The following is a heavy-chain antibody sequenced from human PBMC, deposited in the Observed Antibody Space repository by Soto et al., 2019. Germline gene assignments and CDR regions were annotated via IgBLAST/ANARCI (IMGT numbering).Heavy chain of an antibody. Sequence: GGSLRLSCAASGFTFSSYYMTWVRQAPRRGLEWVAHISQDGRATYHADSVKDRFIISRDNAKNSLYLHINTLRAEDTAVYRCTRWNYAMDVWGQGTTVTVSS. CDR2: ISQDGRAT. CDR3: TRWNYAMDV. V-gene: IGHV3-7*03. J-gene: IGHJ6*02. CDR1: GFTFSSYY.